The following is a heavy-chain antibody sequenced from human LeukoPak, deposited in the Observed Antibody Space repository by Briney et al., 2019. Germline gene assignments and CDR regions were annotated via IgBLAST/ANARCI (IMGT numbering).Heavy chain of an antibody. V-gene: IGHV1-18*04. CDR2: INANNGNI. J-gene: IGHJ4*02. D-gene: IGHD2-2*01. Sequence: PGASVKVSCKASGYTFSKYGVSWVRQAPGQGLEWIGWINANNGNINYAQNLQGRVTVTTDTSTSTAYMELRSLRADDTAVYYCARDQVPATPLDYWGQGTLVTVSS. CDR3: ARDQVPATPLDY. CDR1: GYTFSKYG.